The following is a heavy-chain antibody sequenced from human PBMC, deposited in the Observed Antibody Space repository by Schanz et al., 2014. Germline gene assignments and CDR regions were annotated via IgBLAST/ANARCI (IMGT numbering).Heavy chain of an antibody. J-gene: IGHJ6*03. D-gene: IGHD2-21*01. CDR2: MNPKTGNT. CDR1: GYIFINSG. Sequence: QVQLVQSGAEVKKPGATVKVSCKASGYIFINSGISWVRQATGQGLEWMGWMNPKTGNTDHAQKFQGRGSMTWDCSTSTAYLDLSSLRSEDTGVYYCARALKGNVAIVGVIAAQNYYYMDVWGKGTTVTVSS. V-gene: IGHV1-8*02. CDR3: ARALKGNVAIVGVIAAQNYYYMDV.